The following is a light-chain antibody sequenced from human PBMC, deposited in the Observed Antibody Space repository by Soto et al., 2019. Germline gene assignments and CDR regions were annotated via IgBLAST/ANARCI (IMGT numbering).Light chain of an antibody. CDR2: EVT. V-gene: IGLV2-14*01. CDR3: ATWDDSLNGVV. CDR1: SSDVGSYNY. J-gene: IGLJ2*01. Sequence: QSALTQPASVSGSPGQSITISCTGTSSDVGSYNYVSWYQQHPGKAPKLIIYEVTNRPSGVSNRFSGSKSGNTASLTISGLRAEDEADYYCATWDDSLNGVVFGGGTKLTVL.